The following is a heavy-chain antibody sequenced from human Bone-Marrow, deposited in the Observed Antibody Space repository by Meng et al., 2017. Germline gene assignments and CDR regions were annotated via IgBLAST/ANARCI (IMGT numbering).Heavy chain of an antibody. J-gene: IGHJ4*02. Sequence: GESLKISCAASGFTFSSYAMHWVRQAPGKGLEWVAVISYDGSNKYYADSVKGRFTISRDNSKNTLYLQMNSLRAEDTAVYYCARDIGGSGSFSGYWGQGTLVTVSS. CDR2: ISYDGSNK. CDR1: GFTFSSYA. D-gene: IGHD3-10*01. CDR3: ARDIGGSGSFSGY. V-gene: IGHV3-30*16.